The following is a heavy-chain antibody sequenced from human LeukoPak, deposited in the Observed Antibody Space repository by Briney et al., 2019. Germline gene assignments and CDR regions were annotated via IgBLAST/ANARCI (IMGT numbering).Heavy chain of an antibody. D-gene: IGHD3-10*01. Sequence: GGSLRLSCAASGFIFSNYVMHWVRQAPGKGLDWVSIISHDGSNEYYADSVKGRFSISRDNSGNTLYLQMNGLRAEDTAVYYCARGAYVSDSFPLHYWGLGTLVTVSS. CDR3: ARGAYVSDSFPLHY. CDR1: GFIFSNYV. CDR2: ISHDGSNE. J-gene: IGHJ4*02. V-gene: IGHV3-30-3*01.